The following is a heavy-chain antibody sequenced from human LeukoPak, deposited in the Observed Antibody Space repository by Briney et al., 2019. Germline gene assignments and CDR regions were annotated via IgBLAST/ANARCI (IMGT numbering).Heavy chain of an antibody. CDR1: GFTFSRSA. J-gene: IGHJ4*02. V-gene: IGHV3-23*01. Sequence: GGSLRLSCAASGFTFSRSAMTWVRQTPGEGLDWVSSISSSGNTYYADSVKGRFTISRDNSKNMLYPQMNSLRAEDTAVYYCVKGRISEDGLDFWGQGTLVTVSS. D-gene: IGHD6-13*01. CDR3: VKGRISEDGLDF. CDR2: ISSSGNT.